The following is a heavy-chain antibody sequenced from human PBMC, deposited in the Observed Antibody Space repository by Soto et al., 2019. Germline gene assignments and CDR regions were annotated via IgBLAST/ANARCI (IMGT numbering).Heavy chain of an antibody. V-gene: IGHV4-30-4*02. J-gene: IGHJ4*02. CDR1: ELSLSSNDYY. D-gene: IGHD3-10*02. CDR2: IYYSGTT. CDR3: AKLVRDDVRRSDLDH. Sequence: SDTLSLTYPVSELSLSSNDYYWIWLLPPPGKGLEWIGYIYYSGTTSQNPPLRSRITISGDTSRNQFSLNLRSVTAADSGVYYCAKLVRDDVRRSDLDHWGQGTLVTVSS.